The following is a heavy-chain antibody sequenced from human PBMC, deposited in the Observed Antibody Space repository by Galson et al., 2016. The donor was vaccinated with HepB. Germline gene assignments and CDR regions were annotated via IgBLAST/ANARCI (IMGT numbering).Heavy chain of an antibody. J-gene: IGHJ4*02. CDR3: TTLITIDVHADY. CDR1: GFTLTNAW. V-gene: IGHV3-15*01. Sequence: SLRLSCAASGFTLTNAWMSWVRQAPGKGLEWIGLIRTKSEGGTTHHAASLRGRFTISRDDSKNTLHLQMNSLQTEETAVYYCTTLITIDVHADYWGQGTLVTVSS. D-gene: IGHD3-9*01. CDR2: IRTKSEGGTT.